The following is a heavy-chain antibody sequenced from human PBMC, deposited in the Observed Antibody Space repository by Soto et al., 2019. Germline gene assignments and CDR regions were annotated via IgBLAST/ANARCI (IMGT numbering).Heavy chain of an antibody. V-gene: IGHV1-69*01. D-gene: IGHD2-2*01. CDR3: ARSSPYKVVRTPTGTQDYYGMEV. CDR1: GGTFSNYT. Sequence: QVQLVQSGAEVKKPGSSVTVFCKASGGTFSNYTISWVRQAPGQGLEWMGGIIPVFGTTDYEQKFKGRVTVTADGSTSTAYVKLSSLRSADTAAYYCARSSPYKVVRTPTGTQDYYGMEVWGQGTTLTVYS. CDR2: IIPVFGTT. J-gene: IGHJ6*02.